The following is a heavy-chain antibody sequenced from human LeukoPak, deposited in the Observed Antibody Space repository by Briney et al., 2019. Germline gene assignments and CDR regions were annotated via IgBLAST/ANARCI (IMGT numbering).Heavy chain of an antibody. CDR3: ARGKSGYSP. D-gene: IGHD3-3*01. J-gene: IGHJ4*02. Sequence: ASVKVSCKVSGYSFIENYLHWVRQAPGQGLEWMGLINPHTGAANFSHKFQGWVTMTRDTSISTAYMHLTRLKFDDTAMYYCARGKSGYSPWGQGTPVTVSS. CDR2: INPHTGAA. V-gene: IGHV1-2*04. CDR1: GYSFIENY.